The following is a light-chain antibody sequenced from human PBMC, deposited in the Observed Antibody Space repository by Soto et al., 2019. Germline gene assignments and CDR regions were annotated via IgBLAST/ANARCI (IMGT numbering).Light chain of an antibody. V-gene: IGLV2-14*01. J-gene: IGLJ3*02. CDR2: EVN. Sequence: QSALTQPASVSASPGQSITISCTGTSSDIGTYNYVSWYQQHPGKAPKLMIFEVNNRPSWVSNRFSGSKSGNTASLTVSGLQAEDEADYYCSSYTTTNTWVFGGGTKLTVI. CDR1: SSDIGTYNY. CDR3: SSYTTTNTWV.